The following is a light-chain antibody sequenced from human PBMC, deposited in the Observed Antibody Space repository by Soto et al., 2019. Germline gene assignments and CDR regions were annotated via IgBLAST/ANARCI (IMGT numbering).Light chain of an antibody. CDR1: QTVSSW. V-gene: IGKV1-5*01. J-gene: IGKJ1*01. CDR2: DVS. Sequence: DIQMTQSPSTLSASVGDRVTITCRASQTVSSWLAWYQQKPGKAPKLLIYDVSSLESGVPSRFSGSGSGTEFTLTISSLQPDDFATYYCQQYYSYSRTFGQGTKVEV. CDR3: QQYYSYSRT.